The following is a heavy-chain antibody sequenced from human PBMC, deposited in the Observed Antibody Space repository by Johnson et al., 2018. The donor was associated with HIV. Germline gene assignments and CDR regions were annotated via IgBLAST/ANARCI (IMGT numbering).Heavy chain of an antibody. V-gene: IGHV3-30*03. CDR1: GFTFSSYG. J-gene: IGHJ3*02. D-gene: IGHD2-15*01. Sequence: QVQLVESGGGVVQPGRSLRLSCAASGFTFSSYGMHWVRQAPGQGLEWVAVISYDGSNKYYADSVKGRFTTPRDTSKNTLYLQMNSLRAEDTAVYYCAREVRLGYCSGGSCYGDALDIWGQGTMVTVSS. CDR3: AREVRLGYCSGGSCYGDALDI. CDR2: ISYDGSNK.